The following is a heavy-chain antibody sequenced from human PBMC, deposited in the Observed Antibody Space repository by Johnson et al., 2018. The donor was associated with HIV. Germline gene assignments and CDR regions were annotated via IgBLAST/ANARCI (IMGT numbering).Heavy chain of an antibody. CDR3: ARYRYSSSSVAFDI. V-gene: IGHV3-72*01. D-gene: IGHD6-6*01. J-gene: IGHJ3*02. CDR2: TRNKANSYTT. Sequence: VQLVESGGGVVQPGGSLRLSCAASGFTLTDHYMDWVRQAPGKGLEWVGRTRNKANSYTTEYAASVKGRFTISRDASKNSLYLQMNSLRAEDTAWYYCARYRYSSSSVAFDIWGQGTMVTVSS. CDR1: GFTLTDHY.